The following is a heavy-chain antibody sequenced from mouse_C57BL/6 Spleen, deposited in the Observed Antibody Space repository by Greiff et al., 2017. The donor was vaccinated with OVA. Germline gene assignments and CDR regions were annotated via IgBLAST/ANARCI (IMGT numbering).Heavy chain of an antibody. CDR1: GYTFTSYW. Sequence: QVQLQQPGAELVRPGSSVKLSCKASGYTFTSYWMHWVKQRPIQGLEWIGNIDPSDSETHYNQKFKDKATLTVDKSSSTAYMQLSSLTSEDSAVYYCARRAYYGSSYWYFDVWGTGTTVTVSS. J-gene: IGHJ1*03. V-gene: IGHV1-52*01. CDR2: IDPSDSET. D-gene: IGHD1-1*01. CDR3: ARRAYYGSSYWYFDV.